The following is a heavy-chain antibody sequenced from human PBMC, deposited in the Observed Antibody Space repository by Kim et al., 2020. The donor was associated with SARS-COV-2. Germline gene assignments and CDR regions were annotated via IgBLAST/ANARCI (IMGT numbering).Heavy chain of an antibody. J-gene: IGHJ6*02. CDR1: GFTFSSYG. V-gene: IGHV3-30*18. Sequence: GGSLRLSCAASGFTFSSYGMHWVRQAPGKGLEWVAVISYDGSYKYYADSVKGRFTISRDNSKNTLYLQMNSLRAEDTAVYYCAKDGTAVAGFIDYDFYGMDVWGQGTTVTVSS. CDR3: AKDGTAVAGFIDYDFYGMDV. D-gene: IGHD6-19*01. CDR2: ISYDGSYK.